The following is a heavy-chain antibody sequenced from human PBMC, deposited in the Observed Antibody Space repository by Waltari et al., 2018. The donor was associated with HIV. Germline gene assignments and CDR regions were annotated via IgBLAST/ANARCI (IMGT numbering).Heavy chain of an antibody. Sequence: QVQLQESGPGLVKTSETLSLTCQISGGSISNSYWSWIRQFPGRELEWIGHIYFTGDTNYNPSLERRVSMSIDMSKHQFSLRLRSVTAADTAVYYCARPRMYDSGWYEDLWGRGTLVSASS. CDR3: ARPRMYDSGWYEDL. J-gene: IGHJ5*02. V-gene: IGHV4-59*08. D-gene: IGHD6-19*01. CDR2: IYFTGDT. CDR1: GGSISNSY.